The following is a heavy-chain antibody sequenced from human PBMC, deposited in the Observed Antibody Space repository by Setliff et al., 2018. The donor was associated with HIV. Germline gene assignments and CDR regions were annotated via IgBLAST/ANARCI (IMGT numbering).Heavy chain of an antibody. CDR2: ILSSGRT. CDR1: GGSISSSS. J-gene: IGHJ4*02. CDR3: ARDPHLAVFDY. Sequence: SETLSLTCTVSGGSISSSSWSWIRQPAGKGLEWIGHILSSGRTNYNPSLKSRLTISMDTSKNQFSLKLKSVTAADTAVYFCARDPHLAVFDYWGLGTLVTVSS. V-gene: IGHV4-4*07.